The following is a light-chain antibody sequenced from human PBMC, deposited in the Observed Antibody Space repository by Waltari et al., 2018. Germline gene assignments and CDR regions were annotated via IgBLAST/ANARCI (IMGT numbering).Light chain of an antibody. Sequence: EIVLTQSPGTLSLSPGERGTLSCRASQSVSRFLAWYQQKPGQAPRLLIYGASTRATVIPDRCSGSGSGTDFSLTISRLEPEDFAVYYCQKYDRLPATFGQGTKVEIK. CDR1: QSVSRF. CDR2: GAS. CDR3: QKYDRLPAT. V-gene: IGKV3-20*01. J-gene: IGKJ1*01.